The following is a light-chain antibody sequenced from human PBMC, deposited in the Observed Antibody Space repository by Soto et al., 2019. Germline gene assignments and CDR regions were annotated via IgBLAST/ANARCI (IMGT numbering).Light chain of an antibody. J-gene: IGKJ1*01. CDR1: QSVSSSY. CDR3: QQYDSSPWT. Sequence: EIVFTQSPCTLSLSPGERATLSCRASQSVSSSYLAWYQQTPGQAPRLLVYDTSYRATGVPDRFSGSGSGTDFTLTISRLEPEDSAVYYCQQYDSSPWTFGQGTKVDIK. CDR2: DTS. V-gene: IGKV3-20*01.